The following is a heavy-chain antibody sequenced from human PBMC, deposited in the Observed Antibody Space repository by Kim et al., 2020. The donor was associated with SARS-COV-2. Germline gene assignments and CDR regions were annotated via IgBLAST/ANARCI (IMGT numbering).Heavy chain of an antibody. V-gene: IGHV3-23*01. D-gene: IGHD2-21*02. J-gene: IGHJ4*02. CDR3: VNRLPGKGYFDD. CDR2: ITPTGVST. Sequence: GGSLRLSCAASGFAFSTFVMSWVRQAPGKGPECVATITPTGVSTIYADSLEGRFTISRDNSKNMLYLHMNNLRVADTALYYCVNRLPGKGYFDDWGQGT. CDR1: GFAFSTFV.